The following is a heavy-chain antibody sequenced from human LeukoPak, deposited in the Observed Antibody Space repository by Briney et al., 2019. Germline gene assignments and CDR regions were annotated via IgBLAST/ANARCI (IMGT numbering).Heavy chain of an antibody. CDR2: ITKSGGST. D-gene: IGHD2-21*01. J-gene: IGHJ4*02. CDR1: GITFTTID. V-gene: IGHV3-23*01. CDR3: ANVVGGY. Sequence: GGSLRLSCAVSGITFTTIDVSWVRLAPGRGLEWVSTITKSGGSTYYADSVKGRFTISRDNSRDTLYLEMHSLRAEDTAVYHCANVVGGYWGQGTLVTVSS.